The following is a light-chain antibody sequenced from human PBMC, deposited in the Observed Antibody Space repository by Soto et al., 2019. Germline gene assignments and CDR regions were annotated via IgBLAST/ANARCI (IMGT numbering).Light chain of an antibody. Sequence: EIVLTQSPGTLSLSPGERATLSCRASQSVSSSYLAWYQQKPGQAPRLLIYGASSRATGIPDRFSGSGSGTDFTLTISRLEPEDFAVYYCHQYGGSPRTLGQGTKVE. CDR3: HQYGGSPRT. V-gene: IGKV3-20*01. CDR2: GAS. CDR1: QSVSSSY. J-gene: IGKJ1*01.